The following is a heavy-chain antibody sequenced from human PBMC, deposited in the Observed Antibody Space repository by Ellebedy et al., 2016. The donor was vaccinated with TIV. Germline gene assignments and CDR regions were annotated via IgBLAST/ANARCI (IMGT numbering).Heavy chain of an antibody. D-gene: IGHD2-21*02. J-gene: IGHJ4*02. CDR1: GFTFSPYA. CDR2: IVGSGA. CDR3: AKDRTSGDGYWVFDS. V-gene: IGHV3-23*01. Sequence: GESLKISCAASGFTFSPYAMAWVRQAPGKGLEWVSGIVGSGAEKYADSVKVRFTISRDNSKRTVDLQMRSVRAEDTAVYFCAKDRTSGDGYWVFDSWGQGTMVSVSS.